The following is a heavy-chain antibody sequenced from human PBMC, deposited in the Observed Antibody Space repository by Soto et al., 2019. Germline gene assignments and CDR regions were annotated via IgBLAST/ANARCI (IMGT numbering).Heavy chain of an antibody. V-gene: IGHV1-46*01. CDR1: GYTFTSYY. CDR3: ARVGVGVVVAATEGDFDI. D-gene: IGHD2-15*01. Sequence: ASVKVSCKASGYTFTSYYMHWVRQAPGQGLEWMGIINPSGGSTSYAQKFQGRVTITRDTSTSTVYMELSSLRSEDTAVYYCARVGVGVVVAATEGDFDIWGQGTMVSVSS. J-gene: IGHJ3*02. CDR2: INPSGGST.